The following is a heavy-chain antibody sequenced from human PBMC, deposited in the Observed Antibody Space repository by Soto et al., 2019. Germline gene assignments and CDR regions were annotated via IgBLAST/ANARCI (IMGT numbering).Heavy chain of an antibody. CDR1: GGTVSSYA. J-gene: IGHJ4*02. CDR2: FIPIFVSA. D-gene: IGHD3-10*01. CDR3: ARDVSSDTTGFRGYDL. Sequence: SVKVSCKASGGTVSSYAITWVRQAPGKGLEWMGVFIPIFVSAHYAPKFQGRITITADESTSTAYTELSGLTSEDTAIYYCARDVSSDTTGFRGYDLWGQGTQVTVSS. V-gene: IGHV1-69*13.